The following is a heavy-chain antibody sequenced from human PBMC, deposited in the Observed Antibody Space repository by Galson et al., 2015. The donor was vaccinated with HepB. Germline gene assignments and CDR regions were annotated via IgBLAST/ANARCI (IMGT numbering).Heavy chain of an antibody. CDR1: GYTFTNYY. Sequence: SVKVSCKASGYTFTNYYIHWVRQAPGEGLEWMGWISPNSGDTTYSQKFQGRITMTRDTSINTAYMELSSLRSDDTAVYYCARVVYGMDVWGQGTAVTVSS. CDR2: ISPNSGDT. V-gene: IGHV1-2*02. J-gene: IGHJ6*02. CDR3: ARVVYGMDV.